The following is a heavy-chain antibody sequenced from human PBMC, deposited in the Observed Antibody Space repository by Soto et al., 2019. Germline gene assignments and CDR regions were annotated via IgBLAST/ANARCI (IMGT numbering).Heavy chain of an antibody. CDR3: ARGGVDYVPARMDV. Sequence: EVQLVESGGGLLQPGGSLTLACTASGFTFSNSWMHWVRQAPGKGLVWVSRTKSDGSGTSYTDSVKGRFTISRDNSYNTLYLQMSNLRAEDPAVYYCARGGVDYVPARMDVWGKGTTVIVSS. V-gene: IGHV3-74*01. D-gene: IGHD3-10*02. CDR1: GFTFSNSW. J-gene: IGHJ6*04. CDR2: TKSDGSGT.